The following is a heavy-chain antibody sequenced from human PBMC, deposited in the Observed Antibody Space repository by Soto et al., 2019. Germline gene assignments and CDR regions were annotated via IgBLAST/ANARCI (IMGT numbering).Heavy chain of an antibody. Sequence: ASVKVSCKATGGTFSSYAISWVRQAPGQGLEWMGGIIPIFGTANYAQKFQGRVTITADEATSTAYMELSSLRSEDTAVYYCATDGPAYSDRGQGNLVTLSS. CDR3: ATDGPAYSD. CDR2: IIPIFGTA. J-gene: IGHJ4*02. D-gene: IGHD3-16*01. CDR1: GGTFSSYA. V-gene: IGHV1-69*13.